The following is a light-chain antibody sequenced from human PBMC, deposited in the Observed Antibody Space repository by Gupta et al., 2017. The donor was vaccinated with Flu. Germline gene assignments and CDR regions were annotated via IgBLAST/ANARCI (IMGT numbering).Light chain of an antibody. Sequence: EIVMTQSPATLSVSPGERVTLSCRASQSISSNLAWYQQKPGQAPRLLIYAASTRATGIPHRFSDLGSGTDYTLTISSLQSEDLAVYYFQQDKDWHLFGHGTKVDFK. V-gene: IGKV3-15*01. CDR3: QQDKDWHL. CDR2: AAS. CDR1: QSISSN. J-gene: IGKJ3*01.